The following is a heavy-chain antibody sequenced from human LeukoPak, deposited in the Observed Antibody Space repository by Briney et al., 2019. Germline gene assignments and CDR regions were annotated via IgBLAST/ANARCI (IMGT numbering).Heavy chain of an antibody. D-gene: IGHD6-19*01. J-gene: IGHJ4*02. CDR3: ARDRTRTGYSSGWYHDY. CDR2: INPNSGGT. Sequence: RASVKVSCKASGYTFTGYYMHWVRQAPGQGLEWMGWINPNSGGTNYAQKFQGWVTMTRDTSISTAYMELSRLRSDDTAVYYCARDRTRTGYSSGWYHDYWGREPWSPSPQ. V-gene: IGHV1-2*04. CDR1: GYTFTGYY.